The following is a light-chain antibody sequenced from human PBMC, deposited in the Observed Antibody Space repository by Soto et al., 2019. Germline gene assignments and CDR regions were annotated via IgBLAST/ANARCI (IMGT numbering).Light chain of an antibody. Sequence: QPVLTQPPSVSGAPGQRVTISCTGSSSNNGAGYDVHWYQQLPGTAPKLLIYGNSNRPSGVPDRFSGSKSGTSASLAITGLQAEDEADYYCQSYDSSLSGWVFGGGTKLTVL. V-gene: IGLV1-40*01. CDR1: SSNNGAGYD. CDR2: GNS. J-gene: IGLJ3*02. CDR3: QSYDSSLSGWV.